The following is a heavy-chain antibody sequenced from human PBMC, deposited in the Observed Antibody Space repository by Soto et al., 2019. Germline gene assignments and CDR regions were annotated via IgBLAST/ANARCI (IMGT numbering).Heavy chain of an antibody. CDR2: TYYRSKWYN. D-gene: IGHD3-22*01. CDR1: GDSVSSNSAA. V-gene: IGHV6-1*01. CDR3: ARDRVTMIVVVIPGDYYGMDV. Sequence: ILSLTCAISGDSVSSNSAAWNWIRQSPSRGLEWLGRTYYRSKWYNDYAVSVKSRITINPDTSKNQFSLQLNSVTPEDTAVYYCARDRVTMIVVVIPGDYYGMDVWGQGTTGTVSS. J-gene: IGHJ6*02.